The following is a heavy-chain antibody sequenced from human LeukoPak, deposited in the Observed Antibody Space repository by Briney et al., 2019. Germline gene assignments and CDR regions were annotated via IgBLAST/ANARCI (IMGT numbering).Heavy chain of an antibody. D-gene: IGHD5-18*01. J-gene: IGHJ4*02. CDR1: GGSISSGGYS. Sequence: SETLSLTCAVSGGSISSGGYSWSWIRQPPGKGLEWIGYIYHSGSTNYNPSLKSRVTISVDTSKNQFSLKLSSVTAADTAVYYCARVYGYSYGYDYWGQGTLVTVSS. V-gene: IGHV4-30-2*01. CDR3: ARVYGYSYGYDY. CDR2: IYHSGST.